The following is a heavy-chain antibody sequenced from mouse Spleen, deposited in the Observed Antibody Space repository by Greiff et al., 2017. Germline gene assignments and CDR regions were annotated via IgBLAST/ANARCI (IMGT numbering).Heavy chain of an antibody. CDR3: ARSRGYFDY. CDR2: IYPGSGST. V-gene: IGHV1-77*01. Sequence: VRLMESGPELVKPGASVKMSCKASGYTFTDYVISWVKQRTGQGLEWIGEIYPGSGSTYYNEKFKGKATLTADKSSNTAYMQLSSLTSEDSAVYFCARSRGYFDYWGQGTTLTVSS. J-gene: IGHJ2*01. CDR1: GYTFTDYV.